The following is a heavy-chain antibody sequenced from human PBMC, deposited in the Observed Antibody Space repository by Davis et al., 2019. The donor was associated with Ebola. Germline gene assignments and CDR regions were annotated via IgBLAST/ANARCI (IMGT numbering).Heavy chain of an antibody. CDR1: GFSLSTSGVG. D-gene: IGHD5-12*01. J-gene: IGHJ6*02. Sequence: SGPTLVKPTQTLTLTCTFSGFSLSTSGVGVGWIRQPPGKALEWLALMYWDDDKRYSPSLKSRLTITKDTSKNQVVLTMTNMDPVDTATYYCAHSRIVATITTYYYYGMDVWGQGTTVTVSS. CDR2: MYWDDDK. V-gene: IGHV2-5*02. CDR3: AHSRIVATITTYYYYGMDV.